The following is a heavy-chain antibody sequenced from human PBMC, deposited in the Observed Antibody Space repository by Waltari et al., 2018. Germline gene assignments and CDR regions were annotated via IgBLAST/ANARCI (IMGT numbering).Heavy chain of an antibody. V-gene: IGHV4-59*01. D-gene: IGHD3-10*01. Sequence: QVQLQESGPGLVKPSETLSLTCTVSGGSFSNYYWSWIRQPPGKGLEWIGYIYYMGRPNYNPSLKSRVTISIDSSKNQFSLKLSSVTAADTAVYYCARDARVVRGFGLWFDPWGQGTLVTVSS. J-gene: IGHJ5*02. CDR2: IYYMGRP. CDR3: ARDARVVRGFGLWFDP. CDR1: GGSFSNYY.